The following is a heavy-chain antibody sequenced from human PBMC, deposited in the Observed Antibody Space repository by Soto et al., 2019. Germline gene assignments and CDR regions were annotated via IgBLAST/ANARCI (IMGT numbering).Heavy chain of an antibody. V-gene: IGHV1-18*01. CDR2: ISTYNGNT. CDR3: ARDWTGSGSYYTRAFDS. J-gene: IGHJ5*01. D-gene: IGHD3-10*01. Sequence: ASVKVSCKASGYSFTTYGISWVRQAPGQRFEWMGWISTYNGNTKYAQKFQGRVAMTTDTSTSIAYMEMSSLRSDDTAVYYCARDWTGSGSYYTRAFDSWGQGTQVTVSS. CDR1: GYSFTTYG.